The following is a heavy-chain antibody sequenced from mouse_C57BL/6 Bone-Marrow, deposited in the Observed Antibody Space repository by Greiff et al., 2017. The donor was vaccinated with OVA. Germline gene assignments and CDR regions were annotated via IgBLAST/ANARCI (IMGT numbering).Heavy chain of an antibody. CDR3: ARMGVSYYYGSSYAAY. Sequence: ESGPGILQPSQTLSLTCSFSGFSLSTSGMGVGWIRQPSGKGLEWLAHIWWDDAKYYNPALKSRLTISKDTSKKQVFLKIANVDTADTATYYCARMGVSYYYGSSYAAYWGQGTLVTVSA. CDR1: GFSLSTSGMG. V-gene: IGHV8-8*01. CDR2: IWWDDAK. D-gene: IGHD1-1*01. J-gene: IGHJ3*01.